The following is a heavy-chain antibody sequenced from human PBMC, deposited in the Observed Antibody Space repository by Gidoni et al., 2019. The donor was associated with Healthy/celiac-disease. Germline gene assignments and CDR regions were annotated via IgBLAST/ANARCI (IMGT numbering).Heavy chain of an antibody. Sequence: QVQLVQSGAEVKKPGSSVKVSCKASAGTFSSYAISWVRQAPGQGLAWMGGIIPIFGTANYEQKFQGRVTITADESTSTAYMELSRLRSEDTAVYYCARDLKGTTVTAYYYGMDVWGQGTTVTVSS. V-gene: IGHV1-69*19. D-gene: IGHD4-17*01. CDR3: ARDLKGTTVTAYYYGMDV. CDR1: AGTFSSYA. J-gene: IGHJ6*02. CDR2: IIPIFGTA.